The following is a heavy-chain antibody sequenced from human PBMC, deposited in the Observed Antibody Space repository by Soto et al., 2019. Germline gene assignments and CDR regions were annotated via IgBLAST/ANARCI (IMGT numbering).Heavy chain of an antibody. D-gene: IGHD4-17*01. Sequence: SETLSLTCAVSGGSFSGYYWSWIRQPPGKGLEWIGEINHSGSTNYNPSLKSRVTISVDTSKNQFSLKLSSVTAADTAVYYCGRGRLTETAIILNYFHSWPEGPLFTV. CDR2: INHSGST. CDR1: GGSFSGYY. J-gene: IGHJ4*02. V-gene: IGHV4-34*01. CDR3: GRGRLTETAIILNYFHS.